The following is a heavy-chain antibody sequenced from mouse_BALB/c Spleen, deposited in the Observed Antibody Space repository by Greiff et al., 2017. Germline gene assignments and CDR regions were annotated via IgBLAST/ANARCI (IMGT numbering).Heavy chain of an antibody. CDR2: ISNGGGST. V-gene: IGHV5-12-2*01. D-gene: IGHD3-2*01. J-gene: IGHJ4*01. CDR1: GFTFSSYT. CDR3: ARRLDSSGIGY. Sequence: DVKLVESGGGLVQPGGSLKLSCAASGFTFSSYTMSWVRQTPEKRLEWVAYISNGGGSTYYPDTVKGRFTISRDNAKNTLYLQMSSLKSEDTAMYYCARRLDSSGIGYWGQGTSVTVSS.